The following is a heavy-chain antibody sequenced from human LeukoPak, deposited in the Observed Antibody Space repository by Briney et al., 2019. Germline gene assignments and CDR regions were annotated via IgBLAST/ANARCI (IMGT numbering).Heavy chain of an antibody. Sequence: SETLSLTCTVSGGSISSSPYYWGWVRQPPGKGLEWIGSIYYSGNTYYNPSLKSRVTISVDTSKNQFSLKLSSVTAADTAVYYCARGWATGTFDYWGQGTLVTVSS. CDR3: ARGWATGTFDY. D-gene: IGHD1-1*01. V-gene: IGHV4-39*01. CDR1: GGSISSSPYY. CDR2: IYYSGNT. J-gene: IGHJ4*02.